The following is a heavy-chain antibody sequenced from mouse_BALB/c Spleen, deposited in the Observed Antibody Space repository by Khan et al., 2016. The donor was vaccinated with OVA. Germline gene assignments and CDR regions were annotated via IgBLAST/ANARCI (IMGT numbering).Heavy chain of an antibody. V-gene: IGHV9-3-1*01. CDR2: INTYTGEP. D-gene: IGHD2-14*01. J-gene: IGHJ4*01. Sequence: QIQLVQSGPELKKPGETVKISCKASGYTFTNYGMNWVKQAPGKGLKWMGWINTYTGEPTYAADFKGRFAFSLETSASTAYLQINNLKNEDTATYFCARVGYNGTMDYWGQGTLVTVSS. CDR1: GYTFTNYG. CDR3: ARVGYNGTMDY.